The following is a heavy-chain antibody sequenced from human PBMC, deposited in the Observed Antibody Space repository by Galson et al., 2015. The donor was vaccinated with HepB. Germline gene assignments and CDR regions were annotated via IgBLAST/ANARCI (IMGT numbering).Heavy chain of an antibody. J-gene: IGHJ5*02. D-gene: IGHD3-10*01. CDR2: ISGSGGST. Sequence: SLRLSCAASGFTFSSYAMCWVRQAPGKGLEWVSAISGSGGSTYYADSVKGRFTISRDNSKNTLYLQMNSLRAEDTAVYYCAKVIPASMVRGGQGWFDPWGQGTLVTVSS. CDR3: AKVIPASMVRGGQGWFDP. V-gene: IGHV3-23*01. CDR1: GFTFSSYA.